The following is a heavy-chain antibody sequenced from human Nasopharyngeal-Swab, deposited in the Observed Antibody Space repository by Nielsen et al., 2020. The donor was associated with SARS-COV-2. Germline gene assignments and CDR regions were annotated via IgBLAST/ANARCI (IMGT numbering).Heavy chain of an antibody. CDR2: FSGSSGKT. CDR3: AKDGGGWYTSGWYYFDY. J-gene: IGHJ4*02. V-gene: IGHV3-23*01. D-gene: IGHD6-19*01. CDR1: GFAFSSYA. Sequence: GESLKISCAASGFAFSSYAMSWVRQTPGKGLEWVSSFSGSSGKTYYADYVQGRFTISRDTSKNTLYLQMNSLRADDTAVYYCAKDGGGWYTSGWYYFDYWGQGTLVTVSS.